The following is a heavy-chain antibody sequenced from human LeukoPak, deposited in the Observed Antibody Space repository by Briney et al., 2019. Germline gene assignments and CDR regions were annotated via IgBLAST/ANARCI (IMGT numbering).Heavy chain of an antibody. CDR2: IRYDGSNK. Sequence: PGGSLRLSCAASGFTFSSYGMHWVRQAPGMGLEWVAFIRYDGSNKYYADSVKGRFTISRDNSKNTLYLQMNSLRAEDTAVYYCAKDRGKSSGWYSMDVWGKGTTVTISS. J-gene: IGHJ6*04. D-gene: IGHD6-19*01. V-gene: IGHV3-30*02. CDR3: AKDRGKSSGWYSMDV. CDR1: GFTFSSYG.